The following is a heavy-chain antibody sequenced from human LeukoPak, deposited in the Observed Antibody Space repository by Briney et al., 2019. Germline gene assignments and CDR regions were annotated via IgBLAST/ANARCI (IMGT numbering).Heavy chain of an antibody. D-gene: IGHD6-13*01. CDR1: GLTFSRSW. V-gene: IGHV3-7*01. CDR2: LKPDGSES. Sequence: GGSLRLSCAVSGLTFSRSWIVWIRQAPGKGLEWVASLKPDGSESWYVDSVKGRFTISRDNSKNSLYLQLTSLRAEDTAVYYCARAEYSSSWFLEYWGQGTLVTVSS. J-gene: IGHJ4*02. CDR3: ARAEYSSSWFLEY.